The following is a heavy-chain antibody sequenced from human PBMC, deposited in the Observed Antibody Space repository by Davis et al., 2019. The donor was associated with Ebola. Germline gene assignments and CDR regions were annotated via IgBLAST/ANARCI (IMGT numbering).Heavy chain of an antibody. CDR1: GFTFSNYW. V-gene: IGHV3-74*01. CDR2: VYSDGTST. Sequence: GESLKISCAASGFTFSNYWMHWVRQAPGKGLVWVSRVYSDGTSTNYADSVKGRFTISRDNAKNTLYLQMNSLRAEDTAVYYCARARGPGYFDYWGQGTLVTV. CDR3: ARARGPGYFDY. D-gene: IGHD3-10*01. J-gene: IGHJ4*02.